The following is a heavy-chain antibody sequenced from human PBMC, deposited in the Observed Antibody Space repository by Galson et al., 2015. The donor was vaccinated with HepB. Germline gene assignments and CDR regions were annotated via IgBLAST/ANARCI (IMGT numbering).Heavy chain of an antibody. V-gene: IGHV3-30*18. CDR3: AKGRIQLWPFSPTNWFDS. J-gene: IGHJ5*01. CDR1: GFTFSSYG. Sequence: SLRLSCAASGFTFSSYGMHWVRQAPGKGLEWVAVISYDGSNKYYADSVKGRFTISRDNSKNTLYLQMNSLRAEDTAVYYCAKGRIQLWPFSPTNWFDSWGQGTLVTVSS. CDR2: ISYDGSNK. D-gene: IGHD5-18*01.